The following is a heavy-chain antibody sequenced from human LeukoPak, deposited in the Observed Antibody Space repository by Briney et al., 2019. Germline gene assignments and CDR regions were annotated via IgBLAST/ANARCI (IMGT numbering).Heavy chain of an antibody. CDR2: IHHSGRT. J-gene: IGHJ6*03. D-gene: IGHD3-22*01. V-gene: IGHV4-4*02. Sequence: KPSGTLSLTCGVSGGSISSSSWWSWVRQPPGRGLEWIGEIHHSGRTNQNPSLKSRVTMSVDKSKNQFSLRLTSVTAADTAVYYCARGSTYDSSGLYYAYMDVWGEGTTVAVSS. CDR1: GGSISSSSW. CDR3: ARGSTYDSSGLYYAYMDV.